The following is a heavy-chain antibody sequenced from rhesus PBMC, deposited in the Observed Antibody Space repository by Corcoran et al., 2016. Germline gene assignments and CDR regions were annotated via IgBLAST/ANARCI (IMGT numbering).Heavy chain of an antibody. J-gene: IGHJ4*01. D-gene: IGHD3-34*01. CDR2: IDKSSWNT. V-gene: IGHV4S7*01. CDR1: GGSISGGYG. Sequence: QVQLQESGPGLLKPSETLSLTCAVSGGSISGGYGCGWIRQPPGKGLEWIESIDKSSWNTYSNPPIKSRVTISTDTSKNQFSLKRSAVTAADTAVYYCARDGGYWGDYLGYFDYWGQGVLVTVSS. CDR3: ARDGGYWGDYLGYFDY.